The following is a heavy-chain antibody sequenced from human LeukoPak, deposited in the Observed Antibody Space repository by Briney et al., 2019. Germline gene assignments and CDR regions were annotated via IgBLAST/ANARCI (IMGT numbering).Heavy chain of an antibody. CDR3: ARDPSGTHSGYDWGFDY. CDR1: GFAFRSYD. Sequence: GGSLRLSCAASGFAFRSYDMHWVRQAPGKGLEWVSTMSGSATYIYYADSVKGRFTISRDNAKNSVYLQMNRLRAEDTAVYYCARDPSGTHSGYDWGFDYWGQGILAIVSS. CDR2: MSGSATYI. J-gene: IGHJ4*02. V-gene: IGHV3-21*01. D-gene: IGHD5-12*01.